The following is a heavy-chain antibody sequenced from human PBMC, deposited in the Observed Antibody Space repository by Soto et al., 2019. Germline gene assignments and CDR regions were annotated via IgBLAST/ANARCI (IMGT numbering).Heavy chain of an antibody. Sequence: GGSLRLSCTASGFTFGDYAMSWVRQAPGKGLEWVGFIRSKAYGGTTEYAASVKGRFTISRDDSKSIAYLQMNSLKTEDTAVYYCTREMTAVAGRYYYYYYGMDVWGQGTTVTVSS. J-gene: IGHJ6*02. CDR2: IRSKAYGGTT. V-gene: IGHV3-49*04. D-gene: IGHD6-19*01. CDR3: TREMTAVAGRYYYYYYGMDV. CDR1: GFTFGDYA.